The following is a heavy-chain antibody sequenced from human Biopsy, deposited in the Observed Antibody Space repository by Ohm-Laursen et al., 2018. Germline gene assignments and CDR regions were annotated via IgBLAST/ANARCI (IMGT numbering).Heavy chain of an antibody. V-gene: IGHV4-59*12. D-gene: IGHD6-6*01. CDR2: IYYSGST. CDR3: ATSLPSHWGSAALEN. J-gene: IGHJ4*02. CDR1: GGSITSYY. Sequence: SETLSLTCTVSGGSITSYYRSWIRRPPGKRLEWIGHIYYSGSTNYNPSLKSRVTISEDRSKNQFSLKLKSVTAADTAVYYCATSLPSHWGSAALENWGQGILVTVSS.